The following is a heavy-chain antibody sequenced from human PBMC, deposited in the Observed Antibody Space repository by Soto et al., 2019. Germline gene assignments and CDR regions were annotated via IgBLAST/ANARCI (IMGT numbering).Heavy chain of an antibody. CDR1: GCQFTNYG. J-gene: IGHJ6*02. CDR3: AASIFYYGMDV. Sequence: PGESLKICCHGYGCQFTNYGIGLVRQMPGKGPEWMGIIYPGDSDTKYNPSFQGQVTISADKSITTTYLQWSSLKASDTAIYYCAASIFYYGMDVWGQGTTVTVS. V-gene: IGHV5-51*01. CDR2: IYPGDSDT.